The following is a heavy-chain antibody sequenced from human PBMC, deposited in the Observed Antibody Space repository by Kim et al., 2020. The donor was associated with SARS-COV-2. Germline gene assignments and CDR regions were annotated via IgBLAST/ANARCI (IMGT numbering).Heavy chain of an antibody. CDR3: ARVRLGELSPDHYFDY. V-gene: IGHV1-18*01. Sequence: KLQGRVTMTTDTSTSTAYMELRSLRSDDTAVYYCARVRLGELSPDHYFDYWGQGTLVTVSS. D-gene: IGHD3-16*02. J-gene: IGHJ4*02.